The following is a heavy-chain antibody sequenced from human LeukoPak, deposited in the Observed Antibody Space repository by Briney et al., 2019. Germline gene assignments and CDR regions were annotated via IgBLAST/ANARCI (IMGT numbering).Heavy chain of an antibody. D-gene: IGHD3-10*01. Sequence: GGSLRLSCAASGFTFSSSLIHWVRQGPGKGPVWVSLINTDGSSTNYADSVKGRFAISRDNAKNTLYLQMNSLRAEDTAVYYCARGITMVRGVKDYWGQGTLVTVSS. CDR1: GFTFSSSL. CDR2: INTDGSST. J-gene: IGHJ4*02. CDR3: ARGITMVRGVKDY. V-gene: IGHV3-74*01.